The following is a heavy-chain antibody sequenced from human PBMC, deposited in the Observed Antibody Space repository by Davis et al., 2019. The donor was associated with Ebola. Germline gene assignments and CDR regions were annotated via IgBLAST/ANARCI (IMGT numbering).Heavy chain of an antibody. D-gene: IGHD4-11*01. CDR1: GYGFSSYW. CDR3: ARHQEGGTTGWFDP. CDR2: INPGDSNT. J-gene: IGHJ5*02. Sequence: GESLKISCKGSGYGFSSYWIGWVRQLPGKGLEWMGIINPGDSNTRYSPSFQGHVTISADKSVNTAYLQWSSLKASDTATYYCARHQEGGTTGWFDPWGLGTLVTVSS. V-gene: IGHV5-51*01.